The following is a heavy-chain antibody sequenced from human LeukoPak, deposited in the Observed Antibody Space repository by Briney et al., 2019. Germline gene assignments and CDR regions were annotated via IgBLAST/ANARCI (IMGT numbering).Heavy chain of an antibody. CDR3: ARVSSGATTVDY. J-gene: IGHJ4*02. Sequence: SETLSLTCAVSGGSISSSNWWSWVRQPPGKGLEWIGEIYHSGSTNYNPSLKSRVTISVDKSKNQFSLKLSSVTSADTAVYYCARVSSGATTVDYWGQGTLVTVSS. V-gene: IGHV4-4*02. CDR2: IYHSGST. D-gene: IGHD1-26*01. CDR1: GGSISSSNW.